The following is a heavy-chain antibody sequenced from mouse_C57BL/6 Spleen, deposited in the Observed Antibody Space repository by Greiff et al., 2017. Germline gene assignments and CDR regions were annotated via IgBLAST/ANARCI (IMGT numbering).Heavy chain of an antibody. J-gene: IGHJ4*01. Sequence: QVQLQQPGAELVMPGASVQLSCKASGYTFTSYWMHWVKQRPGKGLEWIGELDPSDSYTNYNQKFKGKSPLTVDKSSSTAYLQLSSLTAEDSAVYYCARWGAMDYWGQGTSVTVSS. V-gene: IGHV1-69*01. CDR2: LDPSDSYT. CDR3: ARWGAMDY. CDR1: GYTFTSYW.